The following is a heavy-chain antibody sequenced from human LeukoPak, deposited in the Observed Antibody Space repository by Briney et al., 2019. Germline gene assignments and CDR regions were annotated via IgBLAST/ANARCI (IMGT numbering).Heavy chain of an antibody. Sequence: PGGSLRLSCAVSGFNFSSYAMHWVRQAPGRGLEWVAGLWYDGSNTHYGDSVKGRFTISRDNSKNTLYLQMNSLRAEDTAVYYCGRGNVPSFDYWGQGTLVTVSS. V-gene: IGHV3-33*08. CDR3: GRGNVPSFDY. J-gene: IGHJ4*02. D-gene: IGHD3-16*01. CDR2: LWYDGSNT. CDR1: GFNFSSYA.